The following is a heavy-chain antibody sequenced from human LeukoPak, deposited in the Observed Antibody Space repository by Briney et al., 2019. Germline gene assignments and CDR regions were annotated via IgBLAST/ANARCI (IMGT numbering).Heavy chain of an antibody. Sequence: GGSLSLSCAASGFTVSSNYMSWVRQAPGKGLEWVSVIYSGGSTYYADSVKGRFTISRDNSKNTLYLQMNSLRAEDTAVYYCARAVPYAFDIWGQGTMVTVSS. V-gene: IGHV3-53*01. J-gene: IGHJ3*02. CDR3: ARAVPYAFDI. CDR2: IYSGGST. CDR1: GFTVSSNY. D-gene: IGHD1-1*01.